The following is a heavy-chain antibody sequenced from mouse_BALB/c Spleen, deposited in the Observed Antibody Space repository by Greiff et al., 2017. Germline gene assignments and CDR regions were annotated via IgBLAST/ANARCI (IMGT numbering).Heavy chain of an antibody. CDR3: ARSEPYYAMDY. CDR1: GYTFTSYV. V-gene: IGHV1-14*01. CDR2: INPYNDGT. J-gene: IGHJ4*01. Sequence: VHVKQSGPELVKPGASVKMSCKASGYTFTSYVMHWVKQKPGQGLEWIGYINPYNDGTKYNEKFKGKATLTSDKSSSTAYMELSSLTSEDSAVYYCARSEPYYAMDYWGQGTSVTVSS.